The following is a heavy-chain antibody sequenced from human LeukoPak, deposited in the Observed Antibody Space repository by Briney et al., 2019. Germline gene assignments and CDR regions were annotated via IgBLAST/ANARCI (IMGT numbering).Heavy chain of an antibody. J-gene: IGHJ3*02. CDR3: ASSMVRGAPGAFDI. Sequence: SVKVCCKASGGTFSSYAISWVRQAPGQGLEWMGGIIPIFGTANYAQKFQGRVTVTANESTSTAYMELSSLRSEDTAVYYCASSMVRGAPGAFDIWGQGTMVTVSP. D-gene: IGHD3-10*01. V-gene: IGHV1-69*13. CDR2: IIPIFGTA. CDR1: GGTFSSYA.